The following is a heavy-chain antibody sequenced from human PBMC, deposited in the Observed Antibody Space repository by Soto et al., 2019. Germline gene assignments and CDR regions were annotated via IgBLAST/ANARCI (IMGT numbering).Heavy chain of an antibody. V-gene: IGHV3-21*01. CDR2: ISSSSSYI. Sequence: GGSLRLSCAASGFTFSSYSMNWVRQAPGKGLEWVSSISSSSSYIYYADSVKGRFTISRDNAKNSLYLQMNSLRAEDTAVYYCARAWDIVVVPAAIIRSYGMDVWGQGTTVTAP. CDR3: ARAWDIVVVPAAIIRSYGMDV. D-gene: IGHD2-2*01. CDR1: GFTFSSYS. J-gene: IGHJ6*02.